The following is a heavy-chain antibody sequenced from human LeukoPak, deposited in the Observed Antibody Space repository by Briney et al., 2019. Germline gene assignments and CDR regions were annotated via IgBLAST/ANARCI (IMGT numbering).Heavy chain of an antibody. Sequence: SETLSLTCAVYGGSFSGYYWSWIRQPPGKGLEWIGEINHSGSTNYNPSLKSRVTISVDTSKNQFSLKLSSVTAADTAVYYCARGRGRLRYFDWLSHSSYYFDYWGQGTLVTVSS. V-gene: IGHV4-34*01. CDR1: GGSFSGYY. CDR3: ARGRGRLRYFDWLSHSSYYFDY. CDR2: INHSGST. J-gene: IGHJ4*02. D-gene: IGHD3-9*01.